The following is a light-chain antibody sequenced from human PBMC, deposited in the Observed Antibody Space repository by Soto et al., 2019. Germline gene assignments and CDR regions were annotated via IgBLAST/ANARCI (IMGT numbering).Light chain of an antibody. V-gene: IGKV3-15*01. CDR1: QSISSN. CDR3: QQYNDWPQWR. J-gene: IGKJ1*01. CDR2: GAS. Sequence: EIVMTQSPATLSVSPGEGATRSCRSRQSISSNLAWYQQKPGQAPMLLIYGASIRATGFPARFSGSGSGPEFPRTNSSLQSDDFAVYYCQQYNDWPQWRCGQGTEVEIK.